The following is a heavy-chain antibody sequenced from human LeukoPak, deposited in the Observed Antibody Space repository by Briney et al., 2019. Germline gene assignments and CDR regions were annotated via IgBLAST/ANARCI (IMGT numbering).Heavy chain of an antibody. D-gene: IGHD4-17*01. CDR2: IFYSGST. CDR1: GGSISTSNYY. J-gene: IGHJ4*02. CDR3: ARTSRDYANDY. V-gene: IGHV4-39*07. Sequence: SETLSLTCTVSGGSISTSNYYWGWIRQPPGKGLEWIGNIFYSGSTYYNPSLKSRVTISVDTSKNQFSLKLSSVTAADTAVYYCARTSRDYANDYWGQGTLVTVSS.